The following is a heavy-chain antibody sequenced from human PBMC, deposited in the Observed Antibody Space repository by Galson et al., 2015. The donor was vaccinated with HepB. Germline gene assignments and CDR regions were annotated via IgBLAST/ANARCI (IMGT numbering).Heavy chain of an antibody. Sequence: SVKVSCKASGGTFSSYTISWVRQAPGQGLEWMGRIIPILGIANYAQKFQGRVTITADKSTSTAYMELSSLRSEDTAVYYCARDRAGGAGEYSSGWFEGHFDYWGQGTLVTVSS. CDR2: IIPILGIA. V-gene: IGHV1-69*04. CDR3: ARDRAGGAGEYSSGWFEGHFDY. CDR1: GGTFSSYT. D-gene: IGHD6-19*01. J-gene: IGHJ4*02.